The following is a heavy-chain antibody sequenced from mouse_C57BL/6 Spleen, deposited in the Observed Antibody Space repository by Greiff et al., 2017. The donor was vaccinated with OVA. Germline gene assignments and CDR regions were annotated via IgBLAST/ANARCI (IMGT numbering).Heavy chain of an antibody. V-gene: IGHV5-17*01. Sequence: EVKVEESGGGLVKPGGSLKLSCAASGFTFSDYGMHWVRQAPEKGLEWVAYISSGSSTIYYADTVKGRFTISRDNAKNTLFLQMTSLRSEDTAMYYCARDYYGSIAMDYWGQGTSVTVSS. J-gene: IGHJ4*01. CDR2: ISSGSSTI. D-gene: IGHD1-1*01. CDR3: ARDYYGSIAMDY. CDR1: GFTFSDYG.